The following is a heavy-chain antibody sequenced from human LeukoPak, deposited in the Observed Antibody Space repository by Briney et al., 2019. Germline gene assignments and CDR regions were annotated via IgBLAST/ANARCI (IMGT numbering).Heavy chain of an antibody. CDR3: AKLPDRLWGGYFDY. Sequence: GGSLRLSCAASGFTFSSYGMHWVRQAPGKGLEWVAFIRYDGSNKYYADSVKGRFTISRDNSKNTLYLQMNSLRAEDTAVYYCAKLPDRLWGGYFDYWGQGTLVTVSS. J-gene: IGHJ4*02. CDR2: IRYDGSNK. V-gene: IGHV3-30*02. CDR1: GFTFSSYG. D-gene: IGHD3-10*01.